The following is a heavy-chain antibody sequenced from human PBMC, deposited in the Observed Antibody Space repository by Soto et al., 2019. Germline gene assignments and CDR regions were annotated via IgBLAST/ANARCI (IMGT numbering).Heavy chain of an antibody. CDR2: ISGSTSTI. CDR3: ARGRPVDF. J-gene: IGHJ4*02. V-gene: IGHV3-48*01. Sequence: GGSLRLSYAASGFTFSSYTMNWVRLPPGKGLEWVSCISGSTSTIYYADSVRGRFTISRDNAKNSLYLQMNSLRAEDTAVYYCARGRPVDFWGQGTLVTVSS. CDR1: GFTFSSYT.